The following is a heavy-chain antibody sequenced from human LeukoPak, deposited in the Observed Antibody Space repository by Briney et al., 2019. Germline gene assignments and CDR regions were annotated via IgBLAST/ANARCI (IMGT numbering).Heavy chain of an antibody. CDR3: ARDSRPLWFGEFPPGYYYDMDV. CDR2: ISGSGGST. CDR1: GFTFSSYA. Sequence: GGSLRLSCAASGFTFSSYAMSWVRQAPGKGLEWVSAISGSGGSTYYADSVKGRFTISRDNAKNSLYLQMNSLRAEDTAVYYCARDSRPLWFGEFPPGYYYDMDVWGQGTTVTVSS. J-gene: IGHJ6*02. D-gene: IGHD3-10*01. V-gene: IGHV3-23*01.